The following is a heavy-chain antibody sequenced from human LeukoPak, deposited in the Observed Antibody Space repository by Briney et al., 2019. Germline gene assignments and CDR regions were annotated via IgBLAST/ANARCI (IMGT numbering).Heavy chain of an antibody. J-gene: IGHJ3*02. CDR1: GFTFSNAW. D-gene: IGHD3-10*01. CDR3: TTDSGTPDAFDI. V-gene: IGHV3-15*01. CDR2: IKSKTDGGTT. Sequence: GGSLRLSCAASGFTFSNAWMSWVRQAPGKGLEWVGRIKSKTDGGTTDYAAPVEGRFTISRDDSKKTLYLQMNSLKTEDTAVYYCTTDSGTPDAFDIWGQGTMVTVSS.